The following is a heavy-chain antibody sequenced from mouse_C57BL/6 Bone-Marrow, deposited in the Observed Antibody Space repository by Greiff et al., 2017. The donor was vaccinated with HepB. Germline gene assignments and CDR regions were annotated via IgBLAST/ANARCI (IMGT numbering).Heavy chain of an antibody. CDR2: SRNKANDYTT. CDR3: ARDVYGSSSYWYFDV. Sequence: DVMLVESGGGLVQSGRSLRLSCATSGFTFSDFYMEWVRQAPGKGLEWIAASRNKANDYTTEYSASVKGRFIVSRDTSQSILYLQMNALRAEDTAIYYCARDVYGSSSYWYFDVWGTGTTVTVSS. J-gene: IGHJ1*03. CDR1: GFTFSDFY. D-gene: IGHD1-1*01. V-gene: IGHV7-1*01.